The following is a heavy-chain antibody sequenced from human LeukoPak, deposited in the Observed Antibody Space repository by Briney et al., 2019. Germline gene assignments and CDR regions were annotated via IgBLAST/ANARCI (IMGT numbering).Heavy chain of an antibody. J-gene: IGHJ3*01. CDR1: GFTFSSYG. CDR2: IKQDGSEK. CDR3: ARDGRTTVVTRV. D-gene: IGHD4-23*01. Sequence: GGTLRLSCAASGFTFSSYGLNWVRQAPGKGLEWVANIKQDGSEKYYVDSVKGRFTISRDNAKNPLYLQMNSLRAEDTAVYYCARDGRTTVVTRVWGQGTMVTVSS. V-gene: IGHV3-7*01.